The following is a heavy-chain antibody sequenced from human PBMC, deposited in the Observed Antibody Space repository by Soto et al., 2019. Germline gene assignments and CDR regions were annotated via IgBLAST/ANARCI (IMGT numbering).Heavy chain of an antibody. Sequence: LGESLKISCNGSGYSFTSYWIGWVRHIPGKGLEWMGIIYPGDSDTRYSPSFQGQVTISADKSISTAYLQWSSLKASDTAMYYCARQIGAVAGSYYFDYWGQGTLVTVSS. CDR3: ARQIGAVAGSYYFDY. CDR1: GYSFTSYW. V-gene: IGHV5-51*01. J-gene: IGHJ4*02. D-gene: IGHD6-19*01. CDR2: IYPGDSDT.